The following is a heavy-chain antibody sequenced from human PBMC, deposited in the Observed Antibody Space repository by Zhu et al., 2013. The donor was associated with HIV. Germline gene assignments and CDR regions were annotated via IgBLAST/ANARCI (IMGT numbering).Heavy chain of an antibody. CDR2: IIPIFGTA. CDR1: GGTFSSYA. V-gene: IGHV1-69*01. CDR3: AYISAAAGTGYYYYYGMDV. Sequence: QVQLVQSGAEVKKPGSSVKVSCKASGGTFSSYAISWVRQAPGQGLEWMGGIIPIFGTANYAQKFQGRVTITADESTSTAYMELSSLRSEDTAVYYCAYISAAAGTGYYYYYGMDVWGQGDHGSPSP. D-gene: IGHD6-13*01. J-gene: IGHJ6*02.